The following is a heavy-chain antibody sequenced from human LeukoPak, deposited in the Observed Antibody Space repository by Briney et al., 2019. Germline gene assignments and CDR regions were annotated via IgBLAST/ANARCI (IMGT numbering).Heavy chain of an antibody. J-gene: IGHJ2*01. CDR1: GFTFSSYA. D-gene: IGHD6-13*01. CDR2: ISGSGGST. Sequence: GGSLRLSCAASGFTFSSYAMHWVRQAPGKGLEWVSAISGSGGSTYYADSVKGRFTISRDNSKNTLYLQMDSLRAEDSALYYCAKEFSSRWSYWHFDLWGRGTLVTVSS. V-gene: IGHV3-23*01. CDR3: AKEFSSRWSYWHFDL.